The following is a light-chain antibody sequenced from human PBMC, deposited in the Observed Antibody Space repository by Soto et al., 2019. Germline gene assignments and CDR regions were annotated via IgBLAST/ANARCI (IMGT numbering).Light chain of an antibody. V-gene: IGLV2-14*02. J-gene: IGLJ2*01. CDR1: RSDVGSHNL. CDR3: SSYTTSSTVV. CDR2: EGT. Sequence: QSVLTQPASVSGSPGQSITISCTVSRSDVGSHNLVSWYQQHPGKAPKLIIYEGTRRPSGVSSRFSGSKFGNTATLFISGLLAEDEADYYCSSYTTSSTVVFGGGTKVTVL.